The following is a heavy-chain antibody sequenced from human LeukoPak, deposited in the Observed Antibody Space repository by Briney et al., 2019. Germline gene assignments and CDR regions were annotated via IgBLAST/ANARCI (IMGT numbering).Heavy chain of an antibody. CDR1: GLTFSGYV. Sequence: GGSLRLSCAASGLTFSGYVMSWARQAPGKGLEWVAAISANGGRTYYTESVKGHFTISRDNSKNTLYLQMNSLRADDTAVYYCAKGPERRGFCTGSGCYSDCWGQGTLVTVST. CDR3: AKGPERRGFCTGSGCYSDC. CDR2: ISANGGRT. J-gene: IGHJ4*02. V-gene: IGHV3-23*01. D-gene: IGHD2-8*02.